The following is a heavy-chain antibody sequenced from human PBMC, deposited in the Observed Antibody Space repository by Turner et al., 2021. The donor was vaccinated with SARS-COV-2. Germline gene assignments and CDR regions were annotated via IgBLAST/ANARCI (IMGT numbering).Heavy chain of an antibody. Sequence: EVQLVESGGGVVQPGGSLRLSCSTSVFAFTDYYMDWVRQAPGKGLEWVGRTRNKTYRYTTGNAASVKGRFIISRDDSRNSLHLQMSSLKTEDTAVYYCTTYGVISHSASDVWGQGATVTVSS. J-gene: IGHJ6*02. D-gene: IGHD4-17*01. CDR3: TTYGVISHSASDV. CDR1: VFAFTDYY. CDR2: TRNKTYRYTT. V-gene: IGHV3-72*01.